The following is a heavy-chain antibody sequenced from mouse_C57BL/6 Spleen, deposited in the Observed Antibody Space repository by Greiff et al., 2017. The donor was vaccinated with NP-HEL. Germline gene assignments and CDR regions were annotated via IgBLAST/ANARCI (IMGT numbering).Heavy chain of an antibody. V-gene: IGHV3-6*01. CDR2: ISYDGSN. CDR1: GYSLTRGSY. J-gene: IGHJ1*03. CDR3: ARAVAYWYFDV. Sequence: EVQLQESGPGLVKPSQSLSLPCSVTGYSLTRGSYWYWIRQFPGNQLEWMGYISYDGSNNYNPSLKNRISITRDTSKNQFFLKLNSVTTEDTATYYCARAVAYWYFDVWGTGTTVTVSS.